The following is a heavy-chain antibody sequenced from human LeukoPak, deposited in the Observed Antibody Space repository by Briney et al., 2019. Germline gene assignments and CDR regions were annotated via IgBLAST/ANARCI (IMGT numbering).Heavy chain of an antibody. D-gene: IGHD3-22*01. CDR3: ARPQSSSGYYWPFDD. CDR1: GFIVSGDF. Sequence: GGSLRLSCAASGFIVSGDFMRWVRQAPGKGLEWVSAISPSSGTFYADSVKGRFTISRDNSKNTLYLQMNSLRAEDTAVYYCARPQSSSGYYWPFDDWGQGTLVTVSS. J-gene: IGHJ4*02. V-gene: IGHV3-53*01. CDR2: ISPSSGT.